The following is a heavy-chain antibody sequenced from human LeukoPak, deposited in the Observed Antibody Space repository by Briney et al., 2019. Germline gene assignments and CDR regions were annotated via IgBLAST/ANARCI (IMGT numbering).Heavy chain of an antibody. CDR3: DRGDGDYLFAD. D-gene: IGHD4-17*01. J-gene: IGHJ4*02. CDR2: IYQSGSS. CDR1: GVSISSGDYS. Sequence: SQTLSLTCAVSGVSISSGDYSWSWIRQPPGKGLEWIGYIYQSGSSYYNPSLKSRVTISVDRSKNQFSLNLSSVTAADTAVYCCDRGDGDYLFADWGQGTLVTVSS. V-gene: IGHV4-30-2*01.